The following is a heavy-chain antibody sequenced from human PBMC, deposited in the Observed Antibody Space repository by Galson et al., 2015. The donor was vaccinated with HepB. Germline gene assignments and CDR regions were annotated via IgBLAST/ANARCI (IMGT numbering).Heavy chain of an antibody. Sequence: SLRLSCAASGFTFSDYYMSWIRQAPGKGLEWVSYISSSSSYTNYADSVKGRFTISRDNAKNSLYLQMNSLRAEDTAVYYCARALGCGGDCYPHYYYYYGMDVWGQGTTVTVSS. D-gene: IGHD2-21*02. CDR1: GFTFSDYY. CDR2: ISSSSSYT. V-gene: IGHV3-11*06. CDR3: ARALGCGGDCYPHYYYYYGMDV. J-gene: IGHJ6*02.